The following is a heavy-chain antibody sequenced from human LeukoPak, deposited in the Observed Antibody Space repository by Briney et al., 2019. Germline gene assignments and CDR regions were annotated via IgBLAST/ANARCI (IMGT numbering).Heavy chain of an antibody. D-gene: IGHD5-12*01. J-gene: IGHJ4*02. CDR1: GGSISSSSYY. V-gene: IGHV4-39*01. Sequence: PSETLSLTCTVSGGSISSSSYYWGWIRQPPGKGLEWIGSIFYSGSTSYNPSLNSRVTISVDTSKNQFSLKLSSVTAADTAVYYCARQQYGPGLVATREFDYWGQGTLVTVSS. CDR3: ARQQYGPGLVATREFDY. CDR2: IFYSGST.